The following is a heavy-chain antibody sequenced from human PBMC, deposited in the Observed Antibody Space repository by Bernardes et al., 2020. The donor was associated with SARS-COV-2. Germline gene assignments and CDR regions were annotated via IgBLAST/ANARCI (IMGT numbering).Heavy chain of an antibody. J-gene: IGHJ4*02. Sequence: SETLSLTCAVSGDSINTNDWWTWVRQSPGKGLEWIGEIYESGSTNYHPSLKSRVTILVDKPKNQFSLKLGSVTAADTAVYYCARHRSGLDYWGQGTLVTVSS. D-gene: IGHD3-22*01. CDR1: GDSINTNDW. CDR3: ARHRSGLDY. CDR2: IYESGST. V-gene: IGHV4-4*02.